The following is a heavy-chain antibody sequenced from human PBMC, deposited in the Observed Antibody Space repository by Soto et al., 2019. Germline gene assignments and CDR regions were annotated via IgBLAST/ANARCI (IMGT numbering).Heavy chain of an antibody. V-gene: IGHV4-34*01. J-gene: IGHJ6*02. Sequence: PSETLSLTCAVNGGSFSAYYWTWIRQPPGRGLERIGEIDHSGSTNYNPSLESRVTISIDTAKNRFSLNVTSVTAADTAVYYCVRGLRYSGMDVWGQGTTVTVS. CDR3: VRGLRYSGMDV. CDR2: IDHSGST. D-gene: IGHD2-15*01. CDR1: GGSFSAYY.